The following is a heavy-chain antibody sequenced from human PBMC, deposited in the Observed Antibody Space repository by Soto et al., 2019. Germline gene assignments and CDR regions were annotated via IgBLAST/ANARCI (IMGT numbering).Heavy chain of an antibody. CDR3: GSRKVQSYSNSCCSFAIDV. J-gene: IGHJ3*01. CDR1: GFDFSRSA. D-gene: IGHD3-22*01. V-gene: IGHV3-23*01. Sequence: PGGSLRLSCAASGFDFSRSAMAWVRQAPGKGLEWVSALNGRGSGTYYADSVKGRFTISRAPSEDILYLQMSGLRAEDAAVYYCGSRKVQSYSNSCCSFAIDVWGQGTMVTVSS. CDR2: LNGRGSGT.